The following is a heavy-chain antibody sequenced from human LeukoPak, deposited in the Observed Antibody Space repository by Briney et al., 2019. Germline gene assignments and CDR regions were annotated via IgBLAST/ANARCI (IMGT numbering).Heavy chain of an antibody. CDR3: ARGRRYSRYYFDY. V-gene: IGHV4-34*01. CDR1: GGSFSGYY. Sequence: SETLSLTCAVYGGSFSGYYWSWIRQPPGKGLEWIGEINHSGSTNHNPSLKSRVTISVDTSKNQFSLKLSSVTAADTAVYYCARGRRYSRYYFDYWGQGTLVTVSS. CDR2: INHSGST. D-gene: IGHD6-13*01. J-gene: IGHJ4*02.